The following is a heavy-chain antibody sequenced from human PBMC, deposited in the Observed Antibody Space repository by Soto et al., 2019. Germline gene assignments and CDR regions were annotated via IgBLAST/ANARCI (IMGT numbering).Heavy chain of an antibody. D-gene: IGHD2-2*01. CDR1: GVSISSGGSS. J-gene: IGHJ5*02. V-gene: IGHV4-30-2*01. Sequence: SQNLSLTCAVSGVSISSGGSSWSWIRQPPGKGLEWIGYIYHSGSNYYNPSLKSRVTISVDRSKNQFSLKLTSVTAADTAVYYCATGREYQLAINWFDPWRQGTVVTVSS. CDR3: ATGREYQLAINWFDP. CDR2: IYHSGSN.